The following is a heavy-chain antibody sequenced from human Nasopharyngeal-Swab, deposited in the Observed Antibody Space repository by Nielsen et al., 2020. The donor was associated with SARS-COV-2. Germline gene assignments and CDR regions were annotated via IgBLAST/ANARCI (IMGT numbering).Heavy chain of an antibody. Sequence: WIRQLPGKGLEWIGEINHSGSTNYNPSLKSRVTISVDTSKNQFSLKLSSVTAADTAVYYCARRGDYIWGSYRKPIDYWGQGTLVTVSS. J-gene: IGHJ4*02. CDR2: INHSGST. V-gene: IGHV4-34*01. CDR3: ARRGDYIWGSYRKPIDY. D-gene: IGHD3-16*02.